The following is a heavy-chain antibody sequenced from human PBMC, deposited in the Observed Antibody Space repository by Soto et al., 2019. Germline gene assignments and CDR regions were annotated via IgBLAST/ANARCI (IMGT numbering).Heavy chain of an antibody. CDR1: GGTFSSYA. CDR2: IIPIFGTA. J-gene: IGHJ4*02. D-gene: IGHD2-21*02. CDR3: ASHIVVVTAIAQSQFWDY. V-gene: IGHV1-69*01. Sequence: QMQLVQSGAEVKKPGSSVKVSCKASGGTFSSYAISWVRQAPGQGLEWMGGIIPIFGTANYAQKFQGRITITADESTCNTYRELSSLISEATAVYYCASHIVVVTAIAQSQFWDYWGQVTLVTVSS.